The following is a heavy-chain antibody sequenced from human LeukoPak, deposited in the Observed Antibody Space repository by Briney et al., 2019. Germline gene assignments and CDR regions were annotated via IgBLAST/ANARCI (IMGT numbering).Heavy chain of an antibody. V-gene: IGHV1-69*13. Sequence: AASVKVSCKASGGTFSSYTIAWVRQAPGQGLEWLGGIIPLFGSANYAQKFQGRVTITADESTSTAYMELSRLRSDDTAVYYCARELSITGTTSWFDPWGQGTLVTVSS. CDR2: IIPLFGSA. D-gene: IGHD1-7*01. CDR1: GGTFSSYT. CDR3: ARELSITGTTSWFDP. J-gene: IGHJ5*02.